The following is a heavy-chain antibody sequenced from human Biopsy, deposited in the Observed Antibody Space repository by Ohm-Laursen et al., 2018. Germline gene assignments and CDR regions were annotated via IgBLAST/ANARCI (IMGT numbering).Heavy chain of an antibody. CDR2: ISSTGNST. J-gene: IGHJ2*01. Sequence: SLRLSCTASGFTFATYGMSWVRQAPGKGLEWVSGISSTGNSTYYADSVKGRFTISRDNSKNTLYLQLNSLRVEDTASYYCAKDRRTMRVWYFDLWGRGTLVTVSS. V-gene: IGHV3-23*01. CDR3: AKDRRTMRVWYFDL. CDR1: GFTFATYG. D-gene: IGHD4/OR15-4a*01.